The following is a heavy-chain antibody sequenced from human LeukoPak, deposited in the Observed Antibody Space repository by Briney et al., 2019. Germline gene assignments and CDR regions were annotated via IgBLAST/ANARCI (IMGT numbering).Heavy chain of an antibody. J-gene: IGHJ4*02. CDR1: GFTFSTFA. CDR2: ISGSGVST. Sequence: PGGSLRLSCAASGFTFSTFAMSWVRQPPGTGLEWVSGISGSGVSTYYADSVKGRFTISRDNSKNTQYLQMSTLRAEDTAVYYCAKDSGFLYWFLVYFDYWSQGALVTVSS. V-gene: IGHV3-23*01. CDR3: AKDSGFLYWFLVYFDY. D-gene: IGHD3-22*01.